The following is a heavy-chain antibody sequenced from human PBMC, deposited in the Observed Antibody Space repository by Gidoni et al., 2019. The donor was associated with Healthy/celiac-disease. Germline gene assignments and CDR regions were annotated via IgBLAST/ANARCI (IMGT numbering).Heavy chain of an antibody. J-gene: IGHJ5*02. V-gene: IGHV3-33*01. CDR2: IWYEGSNK. D-gene: IGHD4-17*01. CDR3: ARDGNYKQILQTTVTTPWGFDP. Sequence: QVQLVESGGGVVQPGRSLRLPCAASGFTFGRYGMHWVRQAPGQGLEWVAVIWYEGSNKYYADSVNGRFTISRDNSKNTLYLQMNSLRAEDTAVYYCARDGNYKQILQTTVTTPWGFDPWGQGTLVTVSS. CDR1: GFTFGRYG.